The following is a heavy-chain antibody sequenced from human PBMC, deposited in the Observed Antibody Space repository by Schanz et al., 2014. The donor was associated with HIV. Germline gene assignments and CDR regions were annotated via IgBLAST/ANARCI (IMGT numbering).Heavy chain of an antibody. J-gene: IGHJ6*02. CDR2: IWNDGTSK. CDR3: ASTEFPYSSSSDYYYGMDV. D-gene: IGHD6-6*01. V-gene: IGHV3-33*01. Sequence: QVHLVESGGGVVQPGTSLRLSCAASGFTFSNYAIHWVRQAPGKGLEGVTLIWNDGTSKYYADSVKGRFTISRDASKNALYLQMNSLRAGDTAVYYCASTEFPYSSSSDYYYGMDVWGQGTLVAVSS. CDR1: GFTFSNYA.